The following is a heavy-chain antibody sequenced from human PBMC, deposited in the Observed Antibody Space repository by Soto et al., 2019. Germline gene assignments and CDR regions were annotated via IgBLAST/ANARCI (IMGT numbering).Heavy chain of an antibody. CDR2: ISYDGSNK. J-gene: IGHJ2*01. CDR3: ARDPLWGTAMVLWYFDL. D-gene: IGHD5-18*01. V-gene: IGHV3-30-3*01. CDR1: GFTFGSYA. Sequence: VQLVESGGGVVQPGRSLRLSCAASGFTFGSYAMHWVRQAPGKGLEWVAVISYDGSNKYYADSVKGRFTISRDNSKNTLYLQMNSLRAEDTAVYYCARDPLWGTAMVLWYFDLWGRGTLVTVSS.